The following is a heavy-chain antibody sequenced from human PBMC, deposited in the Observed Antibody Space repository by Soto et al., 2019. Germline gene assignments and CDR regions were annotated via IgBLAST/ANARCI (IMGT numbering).Heavy chain of an antibody. V-gene: IGHV4-59*01. CDR2: IYYSGST. D-gene: IGHD3-22*01. CDR1: GGSISSYY. CDR3: ARAAGYYYDSSGYYYIDAFDI. J-gene: IGHJ3*02. Sequence: SETLSLTCTVSGGSISSYYWSWIRQPPGKGLEWIGYIYYSGSTNYNPSLKSRDTISVDTSKNQFSLKLSSVTAADTAVYYCARAAGYYYDSSGYYYIDAFDIWGQGTMVTVSS.